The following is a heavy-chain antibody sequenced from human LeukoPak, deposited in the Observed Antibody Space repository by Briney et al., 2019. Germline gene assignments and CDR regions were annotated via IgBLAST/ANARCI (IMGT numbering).Heavy chain of an antibody. CDR3: TTEDYGDYVPDY. Sequence: PGGSLRLSCAASGFTFSKAWMSWVRQAPGKGLEWVGQIKSKTDGGTTDYAAPVKGRFTISRDDSKNSLYLLMDSLKSEDTAVYYCTTEDYGDYVPDYWGQGTLVTVSS. CDR1: GFTFSKAW. CDR2: IKSKTDGGTT. J-gene: IGHJ4*02. D-gene: IGHD4-17*01. V-gene: IGHV3-15*01.